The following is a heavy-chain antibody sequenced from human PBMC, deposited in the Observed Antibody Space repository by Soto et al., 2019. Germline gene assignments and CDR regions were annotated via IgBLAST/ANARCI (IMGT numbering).Heavy chain of an antibody. CDR3: ERVPTYYGDYAGMVFDP. V-gene: IGHV3-21*01. CDR1: GFTFSSYS. D-gene: IGHD4-17*01. CDR2: ISSSSSYI. J-gene: IGHJ5*02. Sequence: EVQLVESGGGLVKHGGSLRLSCAASGFTFSSYSMNWVRQAPGKGLGWVSSISSSSSYIYYADSVKGRFTISRDNAKNSLYLQMNSLRAEDTAVYYCERVPTYYGDYAGMVFDPWGQGTLVTVSS.